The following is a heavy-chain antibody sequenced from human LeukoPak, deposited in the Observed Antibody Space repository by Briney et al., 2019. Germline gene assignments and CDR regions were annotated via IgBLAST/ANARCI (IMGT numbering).Heavy chain of an antibody. CDR1: GFTFSSYW. V-gene: IGHV3-7*01. CDR3: AFRKGYGDYWYYYGMDV. CDR2: IKQDGSEK. D-gene: IGHD4-17*01. J-gene: IGHJ6*02. Sequence: GGSLRLSCAASGFTFSSYWMSWVRQAPGKGLEWVANIKQDGSEKYYVDSVKGRFTISRDNPKNSLYLQMNSLRAEDTAVYYCAFRKGYGDYWYYYGMDVWGQGTTVTVSS.